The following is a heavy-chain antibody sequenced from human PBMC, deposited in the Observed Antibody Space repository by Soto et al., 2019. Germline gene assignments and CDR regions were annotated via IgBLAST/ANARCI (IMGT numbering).Heavy chain of an antibody. CDR2: IIPIFGIA. Sequence: QVQLVQSGAEVKKPGSSVKVSCKASGGTFRRYGISWVRQAPGQGLEWMGGIIPIFGIANYAQKFQGRVTITADESTSIAYMQLSSLRSEHTAVYYCAGPYYDSRGYYLGYWGQGTLVTVSS. CDR3: AGPYYDSRGYYLGY. D-gene: IGHD3-22*01. CDR1: GGTFRRYG. J-gene: IGHJ4*02. V-gene: IGHV1-69*12.